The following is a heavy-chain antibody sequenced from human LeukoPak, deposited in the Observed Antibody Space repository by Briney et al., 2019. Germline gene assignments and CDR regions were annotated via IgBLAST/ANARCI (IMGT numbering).Heavy chain of an antibody. CDR3: ASMGDFWSGYPSPGFDH. CDR2: IYSGGST. D-gene: IGHD3-3*01. Sequence: PGGSLRLSCAASGFTFSSNYMSWVRQAPGKGLEWVSVIYSGGSTYYADSVKGRFTISRDNSKNTLYLQMNSLRAEDTAVYYCASMGDFWSGYPSPGFDHWGQGTLVTVSS. CDR1: GFTFSSNY. V-gene: IGHV3-53*01. J-gene: IGHJ4*02.